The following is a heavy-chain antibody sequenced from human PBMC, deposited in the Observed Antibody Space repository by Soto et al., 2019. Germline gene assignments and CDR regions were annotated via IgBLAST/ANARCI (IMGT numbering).Heavy chain of an antibody. Sequence: PSETLSLTCAVYGVSFSGYYWSWIRQPPGKGLEWIGEINHSGSTNYNPSLKSRVTISVDTSKNQFSLKLSSVTAADTAVYYCARAASLVVAAITVFYFDYWGQGTLVTVSS. J-gene: IGHJ4*02. V-gene: IGHV4-34*01. CDR3: ARAASLVVAAITVFYFDY. CDR2: INHSGST. CDR1: GVSFSGYY. D-gene: IGHD2-15*01.